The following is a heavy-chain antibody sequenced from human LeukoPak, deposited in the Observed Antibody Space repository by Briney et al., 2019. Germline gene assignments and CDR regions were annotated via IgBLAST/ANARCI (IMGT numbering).Heavy chain of an antibody. Sequence: PSETLSLTCAVSGGSISSTSYYWGWIRQPPGKGLEWIGSIYYSGSTYYNPSLKSRLTISVDTSKNQFSLKLSSVIAADTAVYYCARLLTTVIYFDYWGQGTPVTVSS. CDR2: IYYSGST. J-gene: IGHJ4*02. V-gene: IGHV4-39*01. D-gene: IGHD4-17*01. CDR3: ARLLTTVIYFDY. CDR1: GGSISSTSYY.